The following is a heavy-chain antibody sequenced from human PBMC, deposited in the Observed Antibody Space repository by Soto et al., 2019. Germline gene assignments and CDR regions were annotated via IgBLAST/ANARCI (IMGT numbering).Heavy chain of an antibody. CDR3: ASYHDFWSGYAPKSGYGMDV. D-gene: IGHD3-3*01. CDR1: GGSVSSGNYY. V-gene: IGHV4-61*01. CDR2: IYYSGST. J-gene: IGHJ6*02. Sequence: PSETLSLTCTVSGGSVSSGNYYWSWIRQPPGKGLEWIGYIYYSGSTIYNPSLKSRVTISVDTSKNQFSLKLNSVTAADTAVYYCASYHDFWSGYAPKSGYGMDVWGQGTTVTVSS.